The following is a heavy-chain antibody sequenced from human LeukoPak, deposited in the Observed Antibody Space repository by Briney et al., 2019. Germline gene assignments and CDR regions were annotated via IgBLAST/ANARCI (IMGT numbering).Heavy chain of an antibody. CDR2: ISGSGGST. CDR3: ARDGRGSYYPGY. J-gene: IGHJ4*02. CDR1: GFTFSSYA. V-gene: IGHV3-23*01. D-gene: IGHD3-22*01. Sequence: PGGSLRLSCAASGFTFSSYAMSWVRQAPGKGLEWVSAISGSGGSTNYADSVKGRFTISRDNSENTLYLQMNSLRAEDTAVYYCARDGRGSYYPGYWGQGTLVTVSS.